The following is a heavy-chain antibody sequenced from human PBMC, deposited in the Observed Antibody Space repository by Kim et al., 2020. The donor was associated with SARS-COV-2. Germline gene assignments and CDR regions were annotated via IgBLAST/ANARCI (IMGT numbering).Heavy chain of an antibody. D-gene: IGHD4-17*01. J-gene: IGHJ4*02. CDR3: ARGAYGDVSFDY. CDR1: GYMFTSYG. CDR2: ISARDGNT. V-gene: IGHV1-18*04. Sequence: ASVKVSCKACGYMFTSYGFSWVRQAPRQGLEWLGWISARDGNTKYGQKVQGRVIMTTDTSTNTAYMELWSLRSDDTAMYYCARGAYGDVSFDYWGQGTLV.